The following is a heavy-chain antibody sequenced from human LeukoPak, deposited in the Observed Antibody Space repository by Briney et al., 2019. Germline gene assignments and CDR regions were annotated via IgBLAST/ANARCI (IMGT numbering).Heavy chain of an antibody. D-gene: IGHD2-2*01. CDR2: IIAIFGTA. Sequence: GSSVKVSCKASGGTFSSYAISWVRQAPGQGLEWMGGIIAIFGTANYAQKFQGRVTITAEESTSTAHMELSSLRSEDTAVYYCAREGYCSSTSCARRYYYMDVWGKGTTVTVSS. CDR1: GGTFSSYA. J-gene: IGHJ6*03. CDR3: AREGYCSSTSCARRYYYMDV. V-gene: IGHV1-69*01.